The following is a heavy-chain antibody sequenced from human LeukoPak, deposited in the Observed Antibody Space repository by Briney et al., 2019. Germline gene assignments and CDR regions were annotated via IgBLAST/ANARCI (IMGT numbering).Heavy chain of an antibody. CDR3: ARELPSIVGATELDY. V-gene: IGHV1-8*01. Sequence: ASVKVSCKASGYTFTSYDINWVRQATGQGLEWTGSMNPNSGNTGYAQKFQGRVTMTRNTSISTAYMELSSLRSEDTAVYYCARELPSIVGATELDYWGQGTLVTVSS. D-gene: IGHD1-26*01. CDR2: MNPNSGNT. J-gene: IGHJ4*02. CDR1: GYTFTSYD.